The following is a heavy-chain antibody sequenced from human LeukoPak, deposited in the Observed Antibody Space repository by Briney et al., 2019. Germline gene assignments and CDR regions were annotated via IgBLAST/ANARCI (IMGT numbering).Heavy chain of an antibody. V-gene: IGHV1-18*01. CDR3: ARTGSYYREFDY. D-gene: IGHD1-26*01. CDR1: GYTITSYG. Sequence: GASVKVSCKASGYTITSYGISWVRQAPGQGLEWMGWISAYNGNTNYAQNLQGRVTMTTDTSTRTAYMELKSLRSDDTAVYYCARTGSYYREFDYWGQGTLVTASS. J-gene: IGHJ4*02. CDR2: ISAYNGNT.